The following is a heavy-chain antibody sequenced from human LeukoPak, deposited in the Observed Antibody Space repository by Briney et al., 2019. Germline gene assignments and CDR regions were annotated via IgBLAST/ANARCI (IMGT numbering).Heavy chain of an antibody. V-gene: IGHV4-4*07. D-gene: IGHD3-22*01. Sequence: SETLSLTCTVSGGSISSYYWSWIRQPAGKGLEWIGRIYTSGSTNYNPSLKSRVTMSVDTSKNQFSLKLSSVTAADTAVYYCASSGSPGGYFQHWGQGTLVTVSS. CDR2: IYTSGST. CDR3: ASSGSPGGYFQH. J-gene: IGHJ1*01. CDR1: GGSISSYY.